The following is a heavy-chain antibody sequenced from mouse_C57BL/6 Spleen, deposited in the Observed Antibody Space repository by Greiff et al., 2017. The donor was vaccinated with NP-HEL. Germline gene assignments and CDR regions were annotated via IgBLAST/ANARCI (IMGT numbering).Heavy chain of an antibody. CDR3: AKRGRQLRGDAMDY. V-gene: IGHV1-81*01. CDR2: IYPRSGNT. D-gene: IGHD3-2*02. Sequence: QVQLQQSGAELARPGASVKLSCKASGYTFTSYGISWVKQRTGQGLEWIGEIYPRSGNTYYNEKFKGKATLTAYKSSSTAYMELRSLTSEDSAVYFCAKRGRQLRGDAMDYWGQGTSVTVSS. J-gene: IGHJ4*01. CDR1: GYTFTSYG.